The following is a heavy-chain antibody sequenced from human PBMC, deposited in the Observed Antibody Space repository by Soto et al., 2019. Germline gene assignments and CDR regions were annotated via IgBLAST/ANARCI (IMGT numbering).Heavy chain of an antibody. CDR1: GGSISSYY. Sequence: PSETLSLTCTVSGGSISSYYWRWIRPPPGKGLEWIGYIYYSGSTNYNPSLKSRVTISVDTSKDQFSLKLSSVTAADTAVYYCARDGYSGYGENWFDPWGQGTLVTV. J-gene: IGHJ5*02. CDR3: ARDGYSGYGENWFDP. CDR2: IYYSGST. V-gene: IGHV4-59*01. D-gene: IGHD5-12*01.